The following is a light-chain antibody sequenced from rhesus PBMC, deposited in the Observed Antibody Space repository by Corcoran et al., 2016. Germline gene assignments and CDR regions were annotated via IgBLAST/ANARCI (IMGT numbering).Light chain of an antibody. V-gene: IGKV1-22*01. J-gene: IGKJ1*01. CDR1: QNINTW. CDR3: QQYKSRPRT. CDR2: QAS. Sequence: DIQMTQSPSSLSASVGDTVTITCRASQNINTWLAWYQQKPGKAPNLLIYQASTLQTGVPSRVSGCGSGTEFILTYSSLQSEDVGTNYCQQYKSRPRTFGQGTKVEIK.